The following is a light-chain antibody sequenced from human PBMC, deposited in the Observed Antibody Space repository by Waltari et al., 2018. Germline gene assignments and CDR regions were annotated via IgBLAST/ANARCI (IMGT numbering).Light chain of an antibody. V-gene: IGLV2-14*01. CDR2: DVN. CDR3: SSYTSSNTLVV. Sequence: QSALTQPASVSGSPGQSITISCTGPRSDVGAYNYVSWYQQHPGKAPKVMIYDVNSRPSGVSNRFSGSKSGNTASLTISGLQAEDEADYYCSSYTSSNTLVVFGGGTKLTVL. J-gene: IGLJ2*01. CDR1: RSDVGAYNY.